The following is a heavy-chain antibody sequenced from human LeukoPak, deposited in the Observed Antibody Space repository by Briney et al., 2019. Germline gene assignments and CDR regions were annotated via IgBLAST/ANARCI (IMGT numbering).Heavy chain of an antibody. CDR3: ARGIAAAGTLFWVPNYYYYGMDV. D-gene: IGHD6-13*01. CDR2: INTNTGNP. V-gene: IGHV7-4-1*02. Sequence: HVASVKVSCKTSGYTFTSYGISWVRQAPGQGLEWMGWINTNTGNPTYAQGFTGRFVFSLDTSVSTAYLQISSLKAEDTAVYYCARGIAAAGTLFWVPNYYYYGMDVWGQGTTVTVSS. J-gene: IGHJ6*02. CDR1: GYTFTSYG.